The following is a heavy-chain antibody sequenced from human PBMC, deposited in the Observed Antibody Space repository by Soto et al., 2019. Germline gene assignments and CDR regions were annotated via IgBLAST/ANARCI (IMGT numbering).Heavy chain of an antibody. D-gene: IGHD5-18*01. J-gene: IGHJ4*02. V-gene: IGHV1-69*05. Sequence: SVKVSCKASGGTFNNFAISWVRQAPGQGLEWMAGIIPSFGTANYAQKLQGRVTMTTDTSTSTAYMELRSLRSDDTAVYYCARDSVDTAMVTELFDYWGQGTLVTVSS. CDR2: IIPSFGTA. CDR1: GGTFNNFA. CDR3: ARDSVDTAMVTELFDY.